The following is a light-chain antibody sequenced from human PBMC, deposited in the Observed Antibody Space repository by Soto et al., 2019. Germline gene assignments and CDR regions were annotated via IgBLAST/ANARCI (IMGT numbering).Light chain of an antibody. CDR2: AAL. CDR3: QMYNSPPLT. CDR1: QGITNH. J-gene: IGKJ1*01. V-gene: IGKV1-27*01. Sequence: GDRVPITCRASQGITNHFAWYQQKPGKAPRLLIFAALTLHSGVSSRFSGSQSGTDFALTISSLQPEDVATYYCQMYNSPPLTFGQVTKVDI.